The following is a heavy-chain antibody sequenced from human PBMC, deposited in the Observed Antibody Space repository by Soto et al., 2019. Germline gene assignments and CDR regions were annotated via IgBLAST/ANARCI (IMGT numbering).Heavy chain of an antibody. J-gene: IGHJ5*02. CDR3: ARLYYYDSSGYYSRVWFDT. CDR1: GGSISSSHW. D-gene: IGHD3-22*01. Sequence: PXESLSLPFAVSGGSISSSHWWSWVRQPPGNGLEWIVEIYHSGSTNYNPSLKSRVTISVDKSKNQFSLKLSSVTAEDTAVYYCARLYYYDSSGYYSRVWFDTWGQGTLVTVTS. CDR2: IYHSGST. V-gene: IGHV4-4*02.